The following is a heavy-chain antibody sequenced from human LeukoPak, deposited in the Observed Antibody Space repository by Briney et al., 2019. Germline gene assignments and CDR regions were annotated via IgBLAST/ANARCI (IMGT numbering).Heavy chain of an antibody. CDR1: GFNFGRFG. V-gene: IGHV3-23*01. CDR3: AGQSRLGYCSGGSCYSQPFDP. J-gene: IGHJ5*02. D-gene: IGHD2-15*01. Sequence: GGSLRLSCAASGFNFGRFGMSWVRQAPGKGLEWVSAISGSGGSTYYADSVKGRFTISRDNAKNSLYLQMNSLRAEDTAVYYCAGQSRLGYCSGGSCYSQPFDPWGQGTLVTVSS. CDR2: ISGSGGST.